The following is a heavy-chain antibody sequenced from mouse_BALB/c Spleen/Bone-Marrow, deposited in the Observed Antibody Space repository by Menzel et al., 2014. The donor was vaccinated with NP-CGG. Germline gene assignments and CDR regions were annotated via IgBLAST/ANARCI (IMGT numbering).Heavy chain of an antibody. Sequence: QVQLQQSGAEFVKPGASVKLSCKASGYTFTSYWMHWVKQRPGQGLEWIGEIDPSDSYTKYNQNFKGKATLTVDKSSSTAYMQLNSLTSEDSAVYYCARAYYDYDWFAYWGQGPLVTVSA. V-gene: IGHV1-69*02. J-gene: IGHJ3*01. CDR3: ARAYYDYDWFAY. CDR1: GYTFTSYW. CDR2: IDPSDSYT. D-gene: IGHD2-4*01.